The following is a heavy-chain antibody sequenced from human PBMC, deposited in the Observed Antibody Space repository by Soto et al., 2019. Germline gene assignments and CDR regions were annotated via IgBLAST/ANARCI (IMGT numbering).Heavy chain of an antibody. CDR1: GVSVRSYT. V-gene: IGHV4-4*07. D-gene: IGHD3-22*01. J-gene: IGHJ4*02. Sequence: LSLTCIVSGVSVRSYTWSWVRQPANKGLEWIGRVFSSVSATYNPSLKSRVSISMDTPENRISLKLDSVTAADAGVYFCARDSSGYYYYFDYWGQGTLVTVSS. CDR2: VFSSVSA. CDR3: ARDSSGYYYYFDY.